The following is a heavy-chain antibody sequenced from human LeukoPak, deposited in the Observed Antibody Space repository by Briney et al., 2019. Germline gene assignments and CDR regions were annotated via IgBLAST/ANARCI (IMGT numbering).Heavy chain of an antibody. CDR1: GFTFSSYG. Sequence: GVSLRLSCAASGFTFSSYGMHWVRQAPGKGLEWVAVISYDGSNKYYADSVKGRFTISRDNSKNTLYLQMNSLRAEDTAVYYCASQAGGYYDSSGYYPDYWGQGTLVTVSS. CDR3: ASQAGGYYDSSGYYPDY. V-gene: IGHV3-30*03. J-gene: IGHJ4*02. D-gene: IGHD3-22*01. CDR2: ISYDGSNK.